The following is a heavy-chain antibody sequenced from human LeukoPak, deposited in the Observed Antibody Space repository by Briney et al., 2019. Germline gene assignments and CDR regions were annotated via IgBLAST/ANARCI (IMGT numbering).Heavy chain of an antibody. V-gene: IGHV1-24*01. J-gene: IGHJ6*02. CDR3: ATDHYGSGSYYYYYGMDV. CDR2: FDPEDGET. Sequence: GASVKVSCKVSGYTLTELSMHWVRQAPGKGLEWMGGFDPEDGETIYAQKFQGRVTMTEDTSTDTAYMELSSLRSEDTAVYYCATDHYGSGSYYYYYGMDVWGQGTTVTVSS. CDR1: GYTLTELS. D-gene: IGHD3-10*01.